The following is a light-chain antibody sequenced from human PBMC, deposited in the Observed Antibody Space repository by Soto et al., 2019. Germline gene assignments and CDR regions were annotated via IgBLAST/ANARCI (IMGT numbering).Light chain of an antibody. V-gene: IGKV2D-29*01. Sequence: DIVMTQTPLSQTVPPKQPASISCKSSQSLAHSDATTYSYWYVQTPAQPPQPLIHEVSNRFSGVPARFSGSGSGTEFTLKISRVEAADVGVYYCMQSILLLWTFGQGTKVDIK. CDR2: EVS. CDR1: QSLAHSDATTY. CDR3: MQSILLLWT. J-gene: IGKJ1*01.